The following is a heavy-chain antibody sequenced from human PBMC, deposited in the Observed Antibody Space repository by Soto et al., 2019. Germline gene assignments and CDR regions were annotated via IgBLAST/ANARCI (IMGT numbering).Heavy chain of an antibody. J-gene: IGHJ4*02. CDR2: IIPILGIA. Sequence: ACGVAIDCCTRWWLRQSTRKGLEWMGRIIPILGIANYAQKFQGRVTITADKSTSTAYMELSSLRSGDTAVYYCDALQQSGRGYPPAFEYWGQGTLVTVSS. V-gene: IGHV1-69*02. CDR3: DALQQSGRGYPPAFEY. CDR1: GVAIDCCT. D-gene: IGHD5-12*01.